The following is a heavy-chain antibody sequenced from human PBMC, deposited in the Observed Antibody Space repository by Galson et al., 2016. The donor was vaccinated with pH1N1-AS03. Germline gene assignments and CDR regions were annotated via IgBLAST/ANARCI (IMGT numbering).Heavy chain of an antibody. D-gene: IGHD3-9*01. CDR1: GFIFTTYA. CDR3: TRVIDIFDHLYSYAMDV. J-gene: IGHJ6*02. V-gene: IGHV3-30*07. Sequence: SLRLSCAASGFIFTTYAMNWVRQAPGKGLEWVSLISYDGGKKSYAESVKGRFTISRDNSNNTLYLQMNSLRAEDTAIYYCTRVIDIFDHLYSYAMDVWGQGTTVTVSS. CDR2: ISYDGGKK.